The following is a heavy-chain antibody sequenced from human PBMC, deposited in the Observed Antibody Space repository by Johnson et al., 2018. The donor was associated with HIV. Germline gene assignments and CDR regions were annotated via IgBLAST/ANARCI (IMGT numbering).Heavy chain of an antibody. V-gene: IGHV3-9*01. D-gene: IGHD1-26*01. Sequence: VESGGGVVQPGRSLRLSCAASGFTFSSYAMHWVRQAPGKGLEWVSGISWNSGSIGYADSVKGRFTISRDNAKNSLYLQMNSLRAEDTAVYYCARDSPWELTAFDIWGQGTMVTVSS. J-gene: IGHJ3*02. CDR2: ISWNSGSI. CDR3: ARDSPWELTAFDI. CDR1: GFTFSSYA.